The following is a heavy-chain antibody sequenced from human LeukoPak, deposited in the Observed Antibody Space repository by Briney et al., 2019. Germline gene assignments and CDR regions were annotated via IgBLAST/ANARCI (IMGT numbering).Heavy chain of an antibody. CDR2: IYSSSIT. J-gene: IGHJ3*02. Sequence: GGSLRLSCAASGFTFSSYAMTWVRQAPGKGLEWVSVIYSSSITSYADSVKGRFTISRHNSKNTLYLQMNSLRADDTAVYYCARGRGAANDAFDIWGQGTMVTVSS. V-gene: IGHV3-53*04. CDR3: ARGRGAANDAFDI. CDR1: GFTFSSYA. D-gene: IGHD3-10*01.